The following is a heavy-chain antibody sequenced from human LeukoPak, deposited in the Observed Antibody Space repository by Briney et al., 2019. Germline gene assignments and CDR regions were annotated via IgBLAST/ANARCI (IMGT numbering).Heavy chain of an antibody. CDR3: ARENWGD. Sequence: GGSLRLSCAASGFTFSSFWMHWVRHAPGKGLVWVSRIKSDGSSTSYADSVKGRFTISRDNAKNTLYLQMNSLRVEDTAVYYCARENWGDWGQGTLVTVSS. J-gene: IGHJ4*02. D-gene: IGHD7-27*01. CDR1: GFTFSSFW. V-gene: IGHV3-74*01. CDR2: IKSDGSST.